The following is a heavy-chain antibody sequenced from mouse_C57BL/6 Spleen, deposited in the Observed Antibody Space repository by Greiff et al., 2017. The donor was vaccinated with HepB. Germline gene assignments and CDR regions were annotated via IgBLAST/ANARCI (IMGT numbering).Heavy chain of an antibody. D-gene: IGHD2-4*01. CDR2: INPNNGGT. CDR3: ARAPTGYVDYGWFAY. J-gene: IGHJ3*01. V-gene: IGHV1-26*01. Sequence: EVQLQQSGPELVKPGASVKISCKASGYTFTDYYMNWVKQSHGKSLEWIGDINPNNGGTSYNQKFKGKATLTVDKSSSTAYMELRSLTSEDSAVYYCARAPTGYVDYGWFAYWGQGTLVTVSA. CDR1: GYTFTDYY.